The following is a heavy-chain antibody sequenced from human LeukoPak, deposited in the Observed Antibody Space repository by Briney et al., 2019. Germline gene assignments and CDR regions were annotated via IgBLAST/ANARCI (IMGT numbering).Heavy chain of an antibody. CDR3: AIVRVATSQYYYGMDA. J-gene: IGHJ6*02. D-gene: IGHD5-12*01. CDR2: INPNSGGT. V-gene: IGHV1-2*02. CDR1: GYTFTAYY. Sequence: ASVKVSCTASGYTFTAYYMRWGRQAPGQGLERMGWINPNSGGTNYAQKFQGRVTVSRDRSTSTGDMELSRLRSDDTAVYYCAIVRVATSQYYYGMDAWGQGTTVTVSS.